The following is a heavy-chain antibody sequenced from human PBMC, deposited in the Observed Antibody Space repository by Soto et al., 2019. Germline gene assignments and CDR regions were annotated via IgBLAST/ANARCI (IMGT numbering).Heavy chain of an antibody. Sequence: GVSLRLSCAASGFTFSRYVMHWVRQAPGKGLEWVALISFDGSDKFYADSVKGRFTISRDNSKNTLYLQMNTLRPEDTAVYYCARKCSSTSCHQFYYYYALDVWGQGTTVTVSS. D-gene: IGHD2-2*01. CDR3: ARKCSSTSCHQFYYYYALDV. V-gene: IGHV3-30-3*01. CDR2: ISFDGSDK. J-gene: IGHJ6*02. CDR1: GFTFSRYV.